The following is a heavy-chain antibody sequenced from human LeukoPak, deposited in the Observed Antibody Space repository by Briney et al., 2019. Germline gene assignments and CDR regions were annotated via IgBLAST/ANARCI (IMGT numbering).Heavy chain of an antibody. D-gene: IGHD3-10*01. V-gene: IGHV4-59*01. Sequence: SETLSLTCTVSGGSISSYYWSWIRQPPGKGLEWIGYIYYSGNTNYNPSLRSRVTISVDTSKNQFSLKLSSVTAADTAVYYCARDRDYYGSGSSYFDYWVQGTLVTVSS. CDR2: IYYSGNT. CDR3: ARDRDYYGSGSSYFDY. CDR1: GGSISSYY. J-gene: IGHJ4*02.